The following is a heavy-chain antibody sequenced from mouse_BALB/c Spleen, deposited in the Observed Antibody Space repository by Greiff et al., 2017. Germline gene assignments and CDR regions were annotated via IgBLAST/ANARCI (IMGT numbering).Heavy chain of an antibody. V-gene: IGHV1-69*02. CDR1: GYTFTSYW. CDR3: TRGEITTAYYAMDY. D-gene: IGHD2-4*01. Sequence: VQLQQPGAELVRPGASVKLSCKASGYTFTSYWINWVKQRPGQGLEWIGNIYPSDSYTNYNQKFKDKATLTVDKSSSTAYMQLSSPTSEDSAVYYCTRGEITTAYYAMDYWGQGTSVTVSS. J-gene: IGHJ4*01. CDR2: IYPSDSYT.